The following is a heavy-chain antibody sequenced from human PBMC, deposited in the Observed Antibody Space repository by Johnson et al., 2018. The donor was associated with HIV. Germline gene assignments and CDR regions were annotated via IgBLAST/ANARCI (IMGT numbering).Heavy chain of an antibody. V-gene: IGHV3-23*04. CDR3: AREMAWEDAFDI. J-gene: IGHJ3*02. Sequence: VQLVESGGGVVQPGGSLRLSCVASGFTFSSYAMSWVRQAPGKGLEWVSAISGSGGSTYYADSVKGRFTISRDNSKNTLYLQMNSLRAEDTAVFYCAREMAWEDAFDIWGQGTMVTVSS. CDR1: GFTFSSYA. D-gene: IGHD5-24*01. CDR2: ISGSGGST.